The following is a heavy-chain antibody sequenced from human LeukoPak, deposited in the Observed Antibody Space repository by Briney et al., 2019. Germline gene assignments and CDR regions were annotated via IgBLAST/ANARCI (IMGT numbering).Heavy chain of an antibody. J-gene: IGHJ3*02. V-gene: IGHV3-23*01. D-gene: IGHD3-22*01. CDR1: GSTFSRYA. Sequence: GGSLRLSCAASGSTFSRYAMSWVRQAPGKGLEWVSAVSGSGGSTYYADSVKGRFTISRDNSKNTLYLQMNSLRAEDTAVYYCAKARRGYYYDSSGYSPAFDIWGQGTMVTVSS. CDR3: AKARRGYYYDSSGYSPAFDI. CDR2: VSGSGGST.